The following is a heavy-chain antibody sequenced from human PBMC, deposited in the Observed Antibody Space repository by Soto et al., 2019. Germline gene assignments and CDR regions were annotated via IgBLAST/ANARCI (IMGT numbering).Heavy chain of an antibody. CDR3: AGQTFTIAAASYGRSNWFDP. CDR1: CGSITSSSHF. CDR2: IYFTGNT. Sequence: SETLSLTCTASCGSITSSSHFWGWVRQPPGKGLEWIGTIYFTGNTYYTPSLKSRLTMSIDTSKNEFSLRLNSVTAADTAVYYCAGQTFTIAAASYGRSNWFDPWGPGTLVTVSS. D-gene: IGHD6-25*01. V-gene: IGHV4-39*01. J-gene: IGHJ5*02.